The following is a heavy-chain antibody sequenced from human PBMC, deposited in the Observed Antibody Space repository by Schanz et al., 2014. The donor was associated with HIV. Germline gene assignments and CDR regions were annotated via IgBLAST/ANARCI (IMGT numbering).Heavy chain of an antibody. V-gene: IGHV1-69*01. CDR2: IVPIFGTP. D-gene: IGHD5-18*01. J-gene: IGHJ3*02. CDR3: ASGRFDTVIWWGDAFLI. Sequence: QVPLVQSGAEVKKPGASVKVSCKASGYTFTTYYMHWVRQAPGQGLEWMGGIVPIFGTPNYAQNFQGRVTITADESASTAYMELSSLRSEDTAVYYCASGRFDTVIWWGDAFLIWGRGTMVTVSS. CDR1: GYTFTTYY.